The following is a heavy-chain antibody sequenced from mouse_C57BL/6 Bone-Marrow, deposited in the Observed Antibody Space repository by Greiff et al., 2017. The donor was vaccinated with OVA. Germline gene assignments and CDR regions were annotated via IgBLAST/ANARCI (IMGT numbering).Heavy chain of an antibody. CDR3: AERDYYGSSSFAY. CDR2: IYPRSGNT. J-gene: IGHJ3*01. D-gene: IGHD1-1*01. Sequence: QVQLQQSGAELARPGGSVKLSCKASGYTFTSYGISWVKQRTGQGLEWIGEIYPRSGNTYYNEKFKGKATLTADKSSSTAYMELRSLTSEDSAVYFCAERDYYGSSSFAYWGQGTLVTVSA. CDR1: GYTFTSYG. V-gene: IGHV1-81*01.